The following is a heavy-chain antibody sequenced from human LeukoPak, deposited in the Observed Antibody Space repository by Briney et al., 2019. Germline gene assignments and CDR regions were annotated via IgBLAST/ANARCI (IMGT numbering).Heavy chain of an antibody. CDR2: IWYDGSNK. CDR3: AKDAIAAAGNTLYYFDY. D-gene: IGHD6-13*01. Sequence: GGSLRLSCAASGFTLSSYGMRWVRQAPGKGLEWVAVIWYDGSNKYYADSVKGRFTISRDNSKNTLYLQMNSLRAEDTAVYYCAKDAIAAAGNTLYYFDYWGQGTLVTVSS. CDR1: GFTLSSYG. V-gene: IGHV3-33*06. J-gene: IGHJ4*02.